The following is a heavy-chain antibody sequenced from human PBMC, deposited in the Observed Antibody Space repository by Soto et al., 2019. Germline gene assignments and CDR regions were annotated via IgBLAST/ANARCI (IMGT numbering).Heavy chain of an antibody. D-gene: IGHD5-18*01. CDR2: IIPMFGTA. Sequence: QVQLVQSGAGVKKPDSSVKASCKAPGGTFSTYAISWARQAPGQGLEWMGGIIPMFGTANYAQRFQDRVTITADESTNTVYMELSSLRSEDTAVYFCASGIQLWLRRINNGYSGWGQGTLVTVSS. CDR1: GGTFSTYA. J-gene: IGHJ4*02. CDR3: ASGIQLWLRRINNGYSG. V-gene: IGHV1-69*12.